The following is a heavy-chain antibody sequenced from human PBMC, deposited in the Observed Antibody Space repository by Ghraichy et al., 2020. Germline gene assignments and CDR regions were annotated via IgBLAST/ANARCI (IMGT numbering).Heavy chain of an antibody. CDR1: GFTFDRFW. V-gene: IGHV3-7*01. Sequence: GWSLRLSCAASGFTFDRFWMSWVRQAPGKGLEWVANIKQDGSEKYYVDSVKGRFTISRDNAKNSLYLQMNSLRAEDTSVYYCAREPYYYGSGSFYSPPGGFDPWGQGTLVTVS. CDR2: IKQDGSEK. CDR3: AREPYYYGSGSFYSPPGGFDP. J-gene: IGHJ5*02. D-gene: IGHD3-10*01.